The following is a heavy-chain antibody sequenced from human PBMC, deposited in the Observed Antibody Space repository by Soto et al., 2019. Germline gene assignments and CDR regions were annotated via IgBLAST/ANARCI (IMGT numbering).Heavy chain of an antibody. Sequence: GGSLRLSCAASGFTFSSYAMSWVRQAPRKGLEWVSAISGSGGSTYYADSVKGRFTISRDNSKNTLYLQMNSLTAEDTAVYYCARRAYSSSFWYWFDPWGQGTLVTVSS. CDR3: ARRAYSSSFWYWFDP. J-gene: IGHJ5*02. CDR2: ISGSGGST. CDR1: GFTFSSYA. D-gene: IGHD6-13*01. V-gene: IGHV3-23*01.